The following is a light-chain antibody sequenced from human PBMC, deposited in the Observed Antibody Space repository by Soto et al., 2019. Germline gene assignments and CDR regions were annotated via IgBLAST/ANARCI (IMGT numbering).Light chain of an antibody. CDR1: SSDIATYNY. J-gene: IGLJ3*02. Sequence: QSVLTQPASVSGSPGQSITISCTGTSSDIATYNYVSWYQQHPGKAPRLIIYEVTNRPSGVSAHFSGSKSGNTASLTISGLQAADEADYYCSSYTSSNSWVFGGGTKLTVL. CDR3: SSYTSSNSWV. V-gene: IGLV2-14*01. CDR2: EVT.